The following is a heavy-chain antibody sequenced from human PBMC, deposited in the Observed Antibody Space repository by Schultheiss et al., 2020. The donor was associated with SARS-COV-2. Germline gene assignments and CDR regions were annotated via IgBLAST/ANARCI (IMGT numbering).Heavy chain of an antibody. CDR3: ARVDYHDRSGYRIKWFDP. CDR2: INHNGGT. D-gene: IGHD3-22*01. Sequence: SETLSLTCTVSGGSISSGGYYWSWIRQPPGKGLEWIGEINHNGGTNYNPSLKSRVTISVDTSKNQFSLKLSSVTAADTAVYYCARVDYHDRSGYRIKWFDPWGPGTLVTVSS. J-gene: IGHJ5*02. CDR1: GGSISSGGYY. V-gene: IGHV4-31*03.